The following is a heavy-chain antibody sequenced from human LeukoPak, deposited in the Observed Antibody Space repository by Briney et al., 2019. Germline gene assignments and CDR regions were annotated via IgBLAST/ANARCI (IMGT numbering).Heavy chain of an antibody. CDR3: AEGTSSSCYSAPNY. CDR2: ICSNDNNT. D-gene: IGHD2-15*01. CDR1: GFTFSSYA. Sequence: GRSLRLSCAASGFTFSSYAMNWVRQAPGKGLEWVSAICSNDNNTYYANSVKGRFTISRDNSKNTLSLQLNSLRAEDTAVYYCAEGTSSSCYSAPNYWGQGTLVTVSS. V-gene: IGHV3-23*01. J-gene: IGHJ4*02.